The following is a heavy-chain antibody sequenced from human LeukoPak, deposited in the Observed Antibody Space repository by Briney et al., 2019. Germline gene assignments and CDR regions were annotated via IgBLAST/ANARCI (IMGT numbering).Heavy chain of an antibody. D-gene: IGHD4-17*01. Sequence: SSETLSLTCTVSGGSMSSYYWSWIRQPPGKGLEWIGYIYYSGSTNYNPSLKSRVTISVDTSKNQFSLKLSSVTAADTAVYYCARHSSYGDYHFDYWGQGTLVTVSS. CDR1: GGSMSSYY. V-gene: IGHV4-59*08. CDR2: IYYSGST. CDR3: ARHSSYGDYHFDY. J-gene: IGHJ4*02.